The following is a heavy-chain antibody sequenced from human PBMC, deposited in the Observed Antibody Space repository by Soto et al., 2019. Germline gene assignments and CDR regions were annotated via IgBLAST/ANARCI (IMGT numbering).Heavy chain of an antibody. CDR2: ITNGGGGRT. J-gene: IGHJ4*02. V-gene: IGHV3-23*01. CDR1: GFTFSSYA. Sequence: EVQLLESGGGLVQPGGSLRLSCAASGFTFSSYAMSWVRQAPGRGLEWVSSITNGGGGRTYYADSVRGRFPISTDNSKNTLHLQMNSLRAEDTAVYYCAKEWGGFSSGWIIDFWGQATLVTVSS. D-gene: IGHD6-19*01. CDR3: AKEWGGFSSGWIIDF.